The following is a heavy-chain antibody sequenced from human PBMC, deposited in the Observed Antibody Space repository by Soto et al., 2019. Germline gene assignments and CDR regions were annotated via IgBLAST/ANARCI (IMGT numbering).Heavy chain of an antibody. D-gene: IGHD3-22*01. CDR3: ASEYSSGPYYFDY. J-gene: IGHJ4*02. Sequence: SETLSLTCAVSGGSISSGGYSWSWIRQPPGKGLEWIGYIYHSGSTYYNPSLKSRVTISVDRSKNQFSLKLSSVTAADTAVYYCASEYSSGPYYFDYWGQGTLVTVSS. CDR1: GGSISSGGYS. V-gene: IGHV4-30-2*01. CDR2: IYHSGST.